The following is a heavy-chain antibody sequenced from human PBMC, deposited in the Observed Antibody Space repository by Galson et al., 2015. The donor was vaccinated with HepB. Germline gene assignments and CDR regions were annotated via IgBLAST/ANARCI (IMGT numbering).Heavy chain of an antibody. V-gene: IGHV3-23*01. J-gene: IGHJ4*02. D-gene: IGHD6-13*01. CDR3: ARGSSGSVY. Sequence: EWVSTIAGSGTKTYYADSLKGRFTVSRDNSKNTLYLHMSSLGAEDTGKYYCARGSSGSVYWGQGTRVIVSS. CDR2: IAGSGTKT.